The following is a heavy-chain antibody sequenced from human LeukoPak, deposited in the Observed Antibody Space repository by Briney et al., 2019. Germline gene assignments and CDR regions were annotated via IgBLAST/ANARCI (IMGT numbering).Heavy chain of an antibody. CDR2: INHSGST. Sequence: SETLSLTCAVYGGSFSGYYWSWIRQPPGKGLEWIGEINHSGSTNYNPSLKSRVTIVDTPKNQFSLKLSSVTAADTAVYYCARAGFALAPHRGTPFDYWGQGTLVTVSS. V-gene: IGHV4-34*01. CDR3: ARAGFALAPHRGTPFDY. D-gene: IGHD6-6*01. J-gene: IGHJ4*02. CDR1: GGSFSGYY.